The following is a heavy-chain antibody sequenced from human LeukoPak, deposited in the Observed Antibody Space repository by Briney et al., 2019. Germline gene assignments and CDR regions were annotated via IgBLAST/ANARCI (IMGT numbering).Heavy chain of an antibody. Sequence: PGGSLRLSCAASGFTFSSYSMNWVRQARGKGLDWISHISSSSSAMYYADSVKGRFTISRDNAKNSLYLQMNSLRDEDTAVYYCVRDLLGDTYYIDYWGQGTLVTVSS. CDR2: ISSSSSAM. CDR1: GFTFSSYS. J-gene: IGHJ4*02. V-gene: IGHV3-48*02. D-gene: IGHD2-21*02. CDR3: VRDLLGDTYYIDY.